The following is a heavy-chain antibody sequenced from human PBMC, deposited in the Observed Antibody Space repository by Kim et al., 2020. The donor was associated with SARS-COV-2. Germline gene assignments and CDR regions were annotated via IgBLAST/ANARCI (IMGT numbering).Heavy chain of an antibody. Sequence: GGSLRLSCVASGFIISTYWMTWVRQPPGKGLEWVGYIKEDGSEAYYADSVKGRFTISRDNAKNSLYLQMNCLRAEDTAVYYCMRDSGNYWGQGILVLVPS. V-gene: IGHV3-7*01. D-gene: IGHD3-10*01. CDR2: IKEDGSEA. CDR1: GFIISTYW. J-gene: IGHJ4*02. CDR3: MRDSGNY.